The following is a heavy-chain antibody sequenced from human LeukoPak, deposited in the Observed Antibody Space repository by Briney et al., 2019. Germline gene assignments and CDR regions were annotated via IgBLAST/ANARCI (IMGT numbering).Heavy chain of an antibody. CDR3: AKLKSGIAAAGNDY. D-gene: IGHD6-13*01. J-gene: IGHJ4*02. CDR2: ISGSGGST. Sequence: GGSLRLSCAASGFTFSSYSMNWVRQAPGKGLEWVSAISGSGGSTYYADSVKGRFTISRDNSKNTLYLQMNSLRAEDTAVYYCAKLKSGIAAAGNDYWGQGTLVTVSS. CDR1: GFTFSSYS. V-gene: IGHV3-23*01.